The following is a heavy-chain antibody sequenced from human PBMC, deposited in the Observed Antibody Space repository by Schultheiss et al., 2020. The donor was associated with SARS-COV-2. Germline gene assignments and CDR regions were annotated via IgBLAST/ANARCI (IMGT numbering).Heavy chain of an antibody. J-gene: IGHJ4*02. CDR2: INHSGST. V-gene: IGHV4-34*01. D-gene: IGHD2-21*02. CDR3: ARRMICGGDCYVFDY. CDR1: GFTVSSNY. Sequence: ESLKISCAASGFTVSSNYMSWVRQAPGKGLEWIGEINHSGSTNYNPSLKSRVTISVDTSKNQFSLKLSSVTAADTAMYYCARRMICGGDCYVFDYWGQGTLVTVSS.